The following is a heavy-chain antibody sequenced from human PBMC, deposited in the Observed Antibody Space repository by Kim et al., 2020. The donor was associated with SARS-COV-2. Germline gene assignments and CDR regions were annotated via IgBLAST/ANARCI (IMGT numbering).Heavy chain of an antibody. Sequence: YYADSVKGRFTISRDNSKNTLYLQMNSLRAEDTAVYYCAKGLGSGGYFDYWGQGTLVTVSS. CDR3: AKGLGSGGYFDY. D-gene: IGHD2-15*01. J-gene: IGHJ4*02. V-gene: IGHV3-23*01.